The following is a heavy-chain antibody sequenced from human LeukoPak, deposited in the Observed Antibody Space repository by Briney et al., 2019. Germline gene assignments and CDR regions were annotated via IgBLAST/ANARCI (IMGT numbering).Heavy chain of an antibody. CDR2: ISAYNGNT. D-gene: IGHD3-22*01. J-gene: IGHJ3*02. CDR1: GGTFSSYA. CDR3: ARDRRYYDSSGYYSSHAFDI. V-gene: IGHV1-18*01. Sequence: ASVKVSCKASGGTFSSYAISWVRQAPGQGLERMGWISAYNGNTNYAQKLQGRVTMTTDTSTSTAYMELRSLRSDDTAVYYCARDRRYYDSSGYYSSHAFDIWGQGTMVTVSS.